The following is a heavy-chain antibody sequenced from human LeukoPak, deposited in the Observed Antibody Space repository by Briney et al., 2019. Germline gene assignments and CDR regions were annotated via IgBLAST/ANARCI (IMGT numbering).Heavy chain of an antibody. Sequence: GGSLRLSCAASGFTFRSYSMNWVRQAPGKGLEWVSYISSSSSTIYYADSVKGRFTISRDNAKNSLYLQMNSLRAEDTAVYYCARDTGDYNAFDIWGQGTMVTVSS. CDR3: ARDTGDYNAFDI. D-gene: IGHD4-17*01. V-gene: IGHV3-48*01. CDR2: ISSSSSTI. J-gene: IGHJ3*02. CDR1: GFTFRSYS.